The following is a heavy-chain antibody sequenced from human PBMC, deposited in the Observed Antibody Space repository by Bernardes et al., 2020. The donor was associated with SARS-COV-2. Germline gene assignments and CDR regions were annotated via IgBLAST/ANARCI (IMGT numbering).Heavy chain of an antibody. V-gene: IGHV1-24*01. D-gene: IGHD4-17*01. Sequence: ASVKVSCKVSGYTLTELSMHWVRQAPGKGLEWMGGFDPEDGETIYAQKFQGRVTMTEDTSTDTAYMELSSLRSEDTAEYYCATAFAVTTNTLYYYYGMDVWGQGTTVTVSS. J-gene: IGHJ6*02. CDR2: FDPEDGET. CDR1: GYTLTELS. CDR3: ATAFAVTTNTLYYYYGMDV.